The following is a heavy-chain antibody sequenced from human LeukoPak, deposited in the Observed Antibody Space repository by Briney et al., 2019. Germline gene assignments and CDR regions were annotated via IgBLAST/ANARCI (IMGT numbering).Heavy chain of an antibody. Sequence: SETLSLTCAVYGGSFSGYYWSWIRQPPAKGLEWIGEINHSGSTTYDPSLKSRVTISVDTSKNQFSLKLSSVTAADTAVYYCARALSFWSGDCFDYWGQGTLVTVSS. V-gene: IGHV4-34*01. CDR1: GGSFSGYY. CDR2: INHSGST. CDR3: ARALSFWSGDCFDY. D-gene: IGHD3-3*01. J-gene: IGHJ4*02.